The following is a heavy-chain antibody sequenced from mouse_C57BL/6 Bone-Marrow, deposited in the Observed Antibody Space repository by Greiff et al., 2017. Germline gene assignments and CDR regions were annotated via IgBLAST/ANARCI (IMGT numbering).Heavy chain of an antibody. V-gene: IGHV5-6*03. J-gene: IGHJ1*03. CDR2: ISSGGSYT. CDR1: GFTFSSYG. Sequence: EVKLVESGGGLVKPGGSLKLSCAASGFTFSSYGMSWVRQTPDKRLEWVATISSGGSYTYYPDSVKGRFTISRDNAKNTLYLQMSSLKSEDTAMYYCARRRIPHWYFDVWGTGTTVTVSS. CDR3: ARRRIPHWYFDV.